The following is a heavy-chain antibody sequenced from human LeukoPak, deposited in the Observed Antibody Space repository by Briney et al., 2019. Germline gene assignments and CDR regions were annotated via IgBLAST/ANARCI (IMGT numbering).Heavy chain of an antibody. V-gene: IGHV3-21*01. Sequence: GGSLRLSCAASGFTFSSYSMNWVRQAPGKGLEWVSSISSSSSYIYYADSVKGRFTISRDNAKNSLYLQMNSLRAEDTAVYYCARVWDTAMVYFDYWGQGTLVTVSS. D-gene: IGHD5-18*01. CDR3: ARVWDTAMVYFDY. CDR1: GFTFSSYS. J-gene: IGHJ4*02. CDR2: ISSSSSYI.